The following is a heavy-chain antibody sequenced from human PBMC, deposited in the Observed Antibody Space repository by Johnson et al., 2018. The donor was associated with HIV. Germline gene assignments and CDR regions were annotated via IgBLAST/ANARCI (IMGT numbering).Heavy chain of an antibody. Sequence: QVQLVESGGGVVRPGGSLRLSCAASGFTFRSYAMHWVRQAPGKGLEWVAVISYDGSNKFYAASVKGRFTISRDNSENTLYLQMHSLRVEDTAMFYCARTPSAGVDNHDPLDIWGQGTMVTVSS. J-gene: IGHJ3*02. CDR3: ARTPSAGVDNHDPLDI. CDR2: ISYDGSNK. CDR1: GFTFRSYA. V-gene: IGHV3-30*03. D-gene: IGHD3-3*01.